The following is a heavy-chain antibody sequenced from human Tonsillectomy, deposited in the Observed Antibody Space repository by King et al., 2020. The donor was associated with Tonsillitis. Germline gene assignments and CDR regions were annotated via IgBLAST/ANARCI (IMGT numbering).Heavy chain of an antibody. CDR1: GGSISSSDHY. Sequence: LQLQESGPGVVKPSETLSLTCTVSGGSISSSDHYWAWIRQPPGKGLEWIGYMYYSGTIFYNPSLKSRITISGGTSENRVSLKLSSVTAADTAVYFCARSVSGSFDYGGQGALVTVSS. D-gene: IGHD1-26*01. V-gene: IGHV4-39*01. CDR2: MYYSGTI. CDR3: ARSVSGSFDY. J-gene: IGHJ4*02.